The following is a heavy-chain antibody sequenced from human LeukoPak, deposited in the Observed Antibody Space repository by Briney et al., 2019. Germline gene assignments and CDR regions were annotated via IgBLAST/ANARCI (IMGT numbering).Heavy chain of an antibody. CDR1: GFTFDDYA. D-gene: IGHD6-19*01. J-gene: IGHJ4*02. CDR2: ISWNSGSI. Sequence: PAGGSLRLSCAASGFTFDDYAMHWVRQAPGKGLEWVSGISWNSGSIGYADSVKGRFTISRDSAKNSLYLQMNSLRAEDMALYYCAKSRSSGWYSAFDYWGQGTLVTVSS. CDR3: AKSRSSGWYSAFDY. V-gene: IGHV3-9*03.